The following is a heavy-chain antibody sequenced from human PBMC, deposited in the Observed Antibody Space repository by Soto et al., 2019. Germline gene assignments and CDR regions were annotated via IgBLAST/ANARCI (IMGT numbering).Heavy chain of an antibody. D-gene: IGHD5-18*01. Sequence: GESLKISCEGSGYSFATYWIAWVRQMPGKGLEWMGIIYPADSDTRYSPSFQGQVTISADKSISTAYLQWSSLKASDTAMYYCARQYADTSMGGYYYYVLDVWGQGTTVTVSS. CDR3: ARQYADTSMGGYYYYVLDV. J-gene: IGHJ6*02. CDR1: GYSFATYW. CDR2: IYPADSDT. V-gene: IGHV5-51*01.